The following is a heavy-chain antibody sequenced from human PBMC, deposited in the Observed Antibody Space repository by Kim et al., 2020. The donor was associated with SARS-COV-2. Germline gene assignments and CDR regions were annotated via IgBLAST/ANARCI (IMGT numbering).Heavy chain of an antibody. Sequence: SETLSLTCAVYGGSFSGYYWSWIRQPPGKGLEWIGEINHSGSTNYNPSLKSRVTISVDTSKNQFSLKLSSVTAADTAVYYCARNKPEVGATDYWGQGTLVTVSS. CDR3: ARNKPEVGATDY. J-gene: IGHJ4*02. CDR1: GGSFSGYY. V-gene: IGHV4-34*01. D-gene: IGHD1-26*01. CDR2: INHSGST.